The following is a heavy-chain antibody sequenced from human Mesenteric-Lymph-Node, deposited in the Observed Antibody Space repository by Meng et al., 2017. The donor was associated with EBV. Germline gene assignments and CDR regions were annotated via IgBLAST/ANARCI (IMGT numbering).Heavy chain of an antibody. CDR2: IIPIFSTA. V-gene: IGHV1-69*01. D-gene: IGHD1-14*01. CDR1: GGTFSSYA. Sequence: QVQLVQSGAEVKKPGSSVKVSCKASGGTFSSYAISWVRQAPGQGLEWMGGIIPIFSTANYAQKLQGRVTITADESTSTAYMELNSLRSEDTAVYYCVGDQFNIRWYKYWGQGTLVTVSS. CDR3: VGDQFNIRWYKY. J-gene: IGHJ4*02.